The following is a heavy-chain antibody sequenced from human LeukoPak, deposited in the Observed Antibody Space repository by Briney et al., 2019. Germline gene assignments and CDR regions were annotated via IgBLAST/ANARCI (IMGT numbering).Heavy chain of an antibody. CDR1: GFTFSSYA. D-gene: IGHD3-22*01. J-gene: IGHJ3*02. CDR2: ISYDGSNK. Sequence: PGRSLRLSCAASGFTFSSYAMHWVRQAPGKGLEWVAVISYDGSNKYYADSVKGRFTISRDNSKNTLYLQMNSLRAEDTAVYYCARDWGYRDYDSSGYAGDAFDIWGQGTMVTVSS. V-gene: IGHV3-30*04. CDR3: ARDWGYRDYDSSGYAGDAFDI.